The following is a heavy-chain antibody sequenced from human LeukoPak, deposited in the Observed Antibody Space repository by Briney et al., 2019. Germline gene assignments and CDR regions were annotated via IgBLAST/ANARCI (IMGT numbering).Heavy chain of an antibody. V-gene: IGHV1-69*06. CDR3: ARGMVRGVIGGGAFDI. CDR2: IVPIFETS. D-gene: IGHD3-10*01. CDR1: GGTFSNYG. J-gene: IGHJ3*02. Sequence: SVKVSCKASGGTFSNYGISWVRQAPGQGLEWMGGIVPIFETSNYAQKFQDRVTITADKSTSTAYMELSSLRSEDTAVYYCARGMVRGVIGGGAFDIWGQGTMVTVSS.